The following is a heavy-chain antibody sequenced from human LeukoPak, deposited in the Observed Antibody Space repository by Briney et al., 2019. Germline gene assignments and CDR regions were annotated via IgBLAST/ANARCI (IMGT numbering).Heavy chain of an antibody. D-gene: IGHD6-13*01. V-gene: IGHV1-2*06. CDR3: ARVAGIAAAGKRVDY. J-gene: IGHJ4*02. Sequence: GASVKVSCKASGYTFTGYYRHWVRQAPGQGLEWMGRINPNSGGTNYAQKFQGRVTMTRDTSISTAYMELSRLRSDDTAVYYCARVAGIAAAGKRVDYWGQGTLVTVSS. CDR1: GYTFTGYY. CDR2: INPNSGGT.